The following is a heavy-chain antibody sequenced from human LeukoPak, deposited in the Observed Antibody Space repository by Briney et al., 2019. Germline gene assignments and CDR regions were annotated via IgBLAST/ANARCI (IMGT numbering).Heavy chain of an antibody. Sequence: GGSLRLSCATSGFIFDHFGMNWVRQAPGKGLEWVSYISSSGSTIYYADSVKGRFTISRDNAKNSLYLQMNSLRAEDPAVYYCARSRWSWFGEYPDAFDIWGQGTMVTVSS. CDR3: ARSRWSWFGEYPDAFDI. V-gene: IGHV3-48*04. CDR1: GFIFDHFG. D-gene: IGHD3-10*01. CDR2: ISSSGSTI. J-gene: IGHJ3*02.